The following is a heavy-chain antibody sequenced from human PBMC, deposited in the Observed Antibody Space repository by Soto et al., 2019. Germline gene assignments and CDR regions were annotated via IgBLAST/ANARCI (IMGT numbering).Heavy chain of an antibody. V-gene: IGHV3-30-3*01. CDR2: ISYDGSNK. CDR3: ARSPVATTRGSYYYYGMDV. CDR1: GFTFSSYA. D-gene: IGHD5-12*01. J-gene: IGHJ6*02. Sequence: GGPLRLSCAASGFTFSSYAMHWVRQAPGKGLEWVAVISYDGSNKYYADSVKGRFTISRDNSKNTLYLQMNSLRAEDTAVYYCARSPVATTRGSYYYYGMDVWGQGTTVTVSS.